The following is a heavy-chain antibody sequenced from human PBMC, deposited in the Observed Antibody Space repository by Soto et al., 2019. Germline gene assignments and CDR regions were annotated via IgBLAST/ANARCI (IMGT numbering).Heavy chain of an antibody. CDR1: GFTFSGYS. J-gene: IGHJ4*02. V-gene: IGHV3-48*02. D-gene: IGHD3-9*01. Sequence: GSLRLSCAASGFTFSGYSVNWVRQAPGKGLEWVSYISSGSKTIYYAESVKGRFTVSRDNARNSQYLQMNSLRDEDTAVYYCAREDILGVRSFDYWGQGTLVTVSS. CDR2: ISSGSKTI. CDR3: AREDILGVRSFDY.